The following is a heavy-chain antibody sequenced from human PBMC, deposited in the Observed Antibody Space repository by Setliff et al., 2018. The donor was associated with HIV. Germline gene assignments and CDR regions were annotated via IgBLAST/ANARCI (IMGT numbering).Heavy chain of an antibody. CDR3: ARPKLIAAAGTKDLYYFDY. V-gene: IGHV4-59*08. CDR1: GGSISNHF. J-gene: IGHJ4*02. Sequence: SETLSLTCTVSGGSISNHFWTWIRQSPGKGLEWIGSMYYGGSATYNPSLKSRVTISIDTSKSQFSLKLSSVTAADTAVYYCARPKLIAAAGTKDLYYFDYWGQGTLVTVSS. D-gene: IGHD6-13*01. CDR2: MYYGGSA.